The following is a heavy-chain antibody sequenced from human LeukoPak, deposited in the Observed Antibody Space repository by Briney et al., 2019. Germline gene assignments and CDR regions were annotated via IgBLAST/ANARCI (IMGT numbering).Heavy chain of an antibody. CDR2: IYYSGST. CDR1: GGSISSYY. D-gene: IGHD6-19*01. Sequence: SETLSLTCSVSGGSISSYYWSWIRQPPGKGLEWIGYIYYSGSTNYNPSLKSRVTMSVDTSKNQFSLKLSSVTAADTAVYYCARPCLKRGSGWFCRDYWGQGTLVTVSS. CDR3: ARPCLKRGSGWFCRDY. J-gene: IGHJ4*02. V-gene: IGHV4-59*12.